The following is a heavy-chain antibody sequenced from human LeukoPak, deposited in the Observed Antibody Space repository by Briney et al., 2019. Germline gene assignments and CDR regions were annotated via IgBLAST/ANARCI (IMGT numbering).Heavy chain of an antibody. V-gene: IGHV4-59*01. CDR3: ASTRRDGYPFDY. CDR2: IYYIGST. CDR1: GGSISSYF. D-gene: IGHD5-24*01. J-gene: IGHJ4*02. Sequence: SETLSLTCTVSGGSISSYFWTRIRQPPGKGLEWIGYIYYIGSTNYNPSLKSRVTVSVDTSKNQFSLRLSSVTAADTAVYYCASTRRDGYPFDYWGQGTLVTVSS.